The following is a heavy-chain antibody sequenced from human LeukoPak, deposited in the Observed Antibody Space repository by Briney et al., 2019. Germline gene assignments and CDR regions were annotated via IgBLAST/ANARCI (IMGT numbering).Heavy chain of an antibody. CDR1: GGTFSSYA. V-gene: IGHV1-69*05. CDR3: ARGYYDFWSGYTNSRNYFYYYMDV. D-gene: IGHD3-3*01. Sequence: GASVKVSCKASGGTFSSYAISWVRQAPGQGLEWMGGIISSFGTVNYAQKFQGRVTVITDTTTAYMELSSLRSEDTAVYYCARGYYDFWSGYTNSRNYFYYYMDVWGKGTTVTVSS. J-gene: IGHJ6*03. CDR2: IISSFGTV.